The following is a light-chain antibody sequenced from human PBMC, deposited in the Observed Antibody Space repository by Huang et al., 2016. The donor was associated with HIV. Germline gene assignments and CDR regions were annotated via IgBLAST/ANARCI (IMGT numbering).Light chain of an antibody. V-gene: IGKV1-NL1*01. CDR1: QAISNS. CDR3: QQYFTTPLA. J-gene: IGKJ4*01. CDR2: AAS. Sequence: IQMTQSPSSLSASVGDRVTITCRASQAISNSLVWYKQKPGKAPKLLLFAASRLDSGVPSRFRGSGSGTDYTLTISSLQPEDFATYYCQQYFTTPLAFGGGTKVEIK.